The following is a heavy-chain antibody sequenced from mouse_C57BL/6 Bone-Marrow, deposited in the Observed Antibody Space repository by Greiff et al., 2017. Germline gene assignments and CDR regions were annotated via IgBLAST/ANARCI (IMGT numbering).Heavy chain of an antibody. CDR1: GYTFTSYW. CDR2: IDPSDSYT. J-gene: IGHJ1*03. V-gene: IGHV1-59*01. D-gene: IGHD2-3*01. Sequence: VQLQQPGAELVRPGTSVKLSCKASGYTFTSYWMHWVKQRPGQGLEWIGVIDPSDSYTNYNQKFKGKATLTVYTSYSTAYMQLSSLTSEDSAVSSCARQSGYYFYWYFDVWGTGTTVTVSS. CDR3: ARQSGYYFYWYFDV.